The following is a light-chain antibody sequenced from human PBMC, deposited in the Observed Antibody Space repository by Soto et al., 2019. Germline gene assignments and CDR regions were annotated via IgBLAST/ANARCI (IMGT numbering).Light chain of an antibody. J-gene: IGKJ2*01. CDR1: QTISTD. V-gene: IGKV3-11*01. CDR2: GAS. CDR3: QQRSNWLYT. Sequence: EVVMTQSPATVSVFPGEGVTLSCRASQTISTDLAWYQQKPGQAPRLLIYGASTRATGVPDRFSGGGSGTEFTLIISSLEPEDFAVYYCQQRSNWLYTFGQGTKVDIK.